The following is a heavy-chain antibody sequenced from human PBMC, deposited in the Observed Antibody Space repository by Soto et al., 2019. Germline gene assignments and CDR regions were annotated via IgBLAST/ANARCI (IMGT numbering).Heavy chain of an antibody. CDR2: IYYSGST. Sequence: SETLSLTCTVSGGSISSYYWSWIRQPPGKGLEWIGYIYYSGSTNYNPSLKSRVTISVDTSKNQFSLKLSSVTTADTAVYYCARGYSSSSSLYYYYYYGMDVWGQGTTVTVS. V-gene: IGHV4-59*01. CDR3: ARGYSSSSSLYYYYYYGMDV. J-gene: IGHJ6*02. CDR1: GGSISSYY. D-gene: IGHD6-13*01.